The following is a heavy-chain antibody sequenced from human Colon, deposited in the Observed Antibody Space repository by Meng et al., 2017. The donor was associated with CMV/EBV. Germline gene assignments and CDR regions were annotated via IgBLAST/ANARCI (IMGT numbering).Heavy chain of an antibody. D-gene: IGHD3-10*01. CDR2: INPNTGGT. CDR1: GSTFTGYY. Sequence: ASGSTFTGYYMHWVRQAPGQGLEWMGRINPNTGGTNYAQKFQGRVTVTRDTSISTAYMELTRLRSDDTAVYYCAREKKTSGSRGLDHWGQGTLVTVSS. V-gene: IGHV1-2*06. CDR3: AREKKTSGSRGLDH. J-gene: IGHJ4*02.